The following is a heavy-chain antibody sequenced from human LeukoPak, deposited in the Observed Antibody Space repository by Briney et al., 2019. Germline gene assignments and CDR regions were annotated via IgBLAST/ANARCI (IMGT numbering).Heavy chain of an antibody. CDR2: ISGSGGST. V-gene: IGHV3-23*01. J-gene: IGHJ4*02. D-gene: IGHD3-22*01. Sequence: GGSLRLSCAASGFTFSGYAMSWVRQAPGKGLEWVSAISGSGGSTYYADSVKGRFTISRDNSKNTLYVQVSSLGTEDTAAYYCAKGSYYDSSGSFYFDYWGQGTLVTVSS. CDR1: GFTFSGYA. CDR3: AKGSYYDSSGSFYFDY.